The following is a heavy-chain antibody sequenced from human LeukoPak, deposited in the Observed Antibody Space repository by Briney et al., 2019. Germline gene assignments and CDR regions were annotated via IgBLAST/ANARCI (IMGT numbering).Heavy chain of an antibody. Sequence: PEGSLRLSCAASGFTFSSYAIHWVRQAPGKGLEWVAVISYDGSNKYYADSVKGRFTISRDNSKNTLYLQMNSLRAEDTAVYYCARRYCSGGSCYSFRGDWFDPWGQGTLVTVSS. CDR2: ISYDGSNK. V-gene: IGHV3-30-3*01. D-gene: IGHD2-15*01. J-gene: IGHJ5*02. CDR3: ARRYCSGGSCYSFRGDWFDP. CDR1: GFTFSSYA.